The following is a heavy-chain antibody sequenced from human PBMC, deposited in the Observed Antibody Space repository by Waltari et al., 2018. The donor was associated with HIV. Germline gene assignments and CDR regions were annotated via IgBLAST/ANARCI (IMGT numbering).Heavy chain of an antibody. V-gene: IGHV7-4-1*02. CDR3: ARDGGRSRAFDS. J-gene: IGHJ4*02. CDR2: INTRTGSP. CDR1: GYTFTSNS. D-gene: IGHD3-16*01. Sequence: QVPLFQSESELKKPGASVKVSCKASGYTFTSNSINWVRQAPGQGLEWMGWINTRTGSPMYAQGFTGRFVFSLDTSVSTAFLQISALKADDTAVYFWARDGGRSRAFDSWGQGTLVTVSS.